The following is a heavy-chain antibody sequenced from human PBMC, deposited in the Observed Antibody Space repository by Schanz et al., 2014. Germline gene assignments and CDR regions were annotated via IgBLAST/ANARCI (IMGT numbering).Heavy chain of an antibody. CDR3: ARDTTWRLDL. V-gene: IGHV4-34*01. CDR2: IYHTGST. J-gene: IGHJ2*01. D-gene: IGHD1-1*01. Sequence: QVQLQQWGAGLLKPSETLSLTCGVFGGSFSGYYWSWIRQPPGKGLEWIGEIYHTGSTNYNPSLKSRVTISVDPPKNQFSLTLTSLTAADTAVYYCARDTTWRLDLWGRGTLVTVSS. CDR1: GGSFSGYY.